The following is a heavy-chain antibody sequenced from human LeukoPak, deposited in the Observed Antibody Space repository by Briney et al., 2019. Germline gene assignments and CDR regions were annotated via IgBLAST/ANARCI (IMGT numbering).Heavy chain of an antibody. V-gene: IGHV1-69*01. CDR2: IIPIFGTA. D-gene: IGHD2-2*01. CDR1: GDTFSSYA. J-gene: IGHJ5*02. CDR3: ARVDGPHCSSTSCYHGWFDP. Sequence: SVKVSCKASGDTFSSYAISWVQQAPGQGLEWMGGIIPIFGTANYAQKFQGRVTITADESTSTAYMELSSLRSEDTAVYYCARVDGPHCSSTSCYHGWFDPWGQGTLVTVSS.